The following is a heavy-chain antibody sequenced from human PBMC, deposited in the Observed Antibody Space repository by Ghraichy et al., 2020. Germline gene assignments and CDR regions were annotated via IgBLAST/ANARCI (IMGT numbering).Heavy chain of an antibody. CDR2: ISSSGSTI. D-gene: IGHD1-26*01. J-gene: IGHJ4*02. Sequence: GESLNISCAASGFTFSDYYMSWIRQAPGKGLEWVSYISSSGSTIYYADSVKGRFTISRDNAKNSLYLQMNSLRAEDTAVYYCASQPKVGATHYWGQGTLVTVSS. CDR1: GFTFSDYY. V-gene: IGHV3-11*01. CDR3: ASQPKVGATHY.